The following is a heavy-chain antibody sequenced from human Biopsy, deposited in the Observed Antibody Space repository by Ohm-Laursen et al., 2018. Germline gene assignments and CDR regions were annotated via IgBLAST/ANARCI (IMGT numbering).Heavy chain of an antibody. CDR1: GGAIKSYY. CDR3: ARLTGDPSY. J-gene: IGHJ4*02. D-gene: IGHD7-27*01. V-gene: IGHV4-59*01. CDR2: IYYTGHT. Sequence: GTLSLTCTVSGGAIKSYYWNWIRQSPGKGLEWIGFIYYTGHTNYNPSLKSRATISVDTSKNQFSLKVISVTAADTAVYYCARLTGDPSYWGQGILVTVSS.